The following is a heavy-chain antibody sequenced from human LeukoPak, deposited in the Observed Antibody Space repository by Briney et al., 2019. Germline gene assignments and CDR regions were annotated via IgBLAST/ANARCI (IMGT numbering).Heavy chain of an antibody. CDR2: INHSGST. CDR3: ARSVGLRFLEWLRCFDL. V-gene: IGHV4-34*01. J-gene: IGHJ2*01. Sequence: SETLSLTCAVYGGSFSGYYWSWIRQPPGKGLEWIGEINHSGSTNYNPSLKSRVTISVDTSKNQFSLKLSSVTAADTAVYYCARSVGLRFLEWLRCFDLWGRGTLVTVSS. D-gene: IGHD3-3*01. CDR1: GGSFSGYY.